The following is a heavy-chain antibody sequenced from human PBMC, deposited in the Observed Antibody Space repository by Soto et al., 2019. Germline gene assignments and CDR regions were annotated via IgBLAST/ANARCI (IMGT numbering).Heavy chain of an antibody. D-gene: IGHD5-18*01. J-gene: IGHJ2*01. CDR3: ARSNTAMVTNWYFDL. CDR1: GGTFSSYA. V-gene: IGHV1-69*12. CDR2: IIPIFGTA. Sequence: QVQLVQSGAEVKKPGSSVKVSCKASGGTFSSYAISWVRQAPGQGLEWMGGIIPIFGTANYAQKFQGRVTITADESSSTAYMELSSLRSEDTAVYYCARSNTAMVTNWYFDLWGRGTLVTVSS.